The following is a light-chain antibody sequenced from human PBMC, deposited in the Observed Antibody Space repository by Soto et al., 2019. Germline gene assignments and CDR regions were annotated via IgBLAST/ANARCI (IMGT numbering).Light chain of an antibody. J-gene: IGLJ1*01. Sequence: QSALTQPASVSGSPGQSITISCTGTSSDVGCYNLVSWYQQHPGKAPKLMIYDVSKRPSGVSNRLSGSKSGNTASLTISGLQAEVEDEYYCCSYAGRNYVFGNGTQLTVL. CDR3: CSYAGRNYV. CDR1: SSDVGCYNL. CDR2: DVS. V-gene: IGLV2-23*02.